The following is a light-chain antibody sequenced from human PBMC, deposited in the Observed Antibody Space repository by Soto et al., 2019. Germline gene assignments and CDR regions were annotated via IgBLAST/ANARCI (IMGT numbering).Light chain of an antibody. CDR1: QSFRGL. CDR3: QQRHMWPIT. V-gene: IGKV3-11*01. CDR2: DAY. Sequence: EIVMTQSPATLSVSPGERATLSCRASQSFRGLLAWYQRKPGQAPRLLIYDAYNRATGIPPRFSGSGSGTDFTLTISSLEPEDSAVYYCQQRHMWPITFGQGTRLEI. J-gene: IGKJ5*01.